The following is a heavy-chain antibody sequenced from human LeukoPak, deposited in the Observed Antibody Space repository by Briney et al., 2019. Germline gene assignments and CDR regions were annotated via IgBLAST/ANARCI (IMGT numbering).Heavy chain of an antibody. CDR3: ASSQDLNP. CDR1: GFTVSSNY. V-gene: IGHV3-66*01. Sequence: QAGGSLRLSCAASGFTVSSNYMSWVRQAPGKGMEWVSVIYSGGSTYYADSVKGRFTISRDNSKNTLYLQMNSLRAEDTAVYYCASSQDLNPWGQGTLVTVSS. J-gene: IGHJ5*02. CDR2: IYSGGST.